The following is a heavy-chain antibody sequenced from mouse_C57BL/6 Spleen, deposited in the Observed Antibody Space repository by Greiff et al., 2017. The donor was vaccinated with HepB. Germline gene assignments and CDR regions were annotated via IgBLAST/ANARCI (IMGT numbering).Heavy chain of an antibody. CDR3: ARVDEGYFDV. CDR2: IDPSDSYT. Sequence: QVQLQQPGAELVMPGASVKLSCKASGYTFTSYWMHWVKQRPGQGLEWIGEIDPSDSYTNYNQKFKGKSTLTVDKSSSTAYMQLSSLTSEDSAVYYCARVDEGYFDVWGTGTTVTVSS. CDR1: GYTFTSYW. V-gene: IGHV1-69*01. J-gene: IGHJ1*03.